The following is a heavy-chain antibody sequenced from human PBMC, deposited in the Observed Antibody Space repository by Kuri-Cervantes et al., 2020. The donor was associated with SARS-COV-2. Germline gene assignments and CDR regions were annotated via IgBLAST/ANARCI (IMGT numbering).Heavy chain of an antibody. D-gene: IGHD3-3*01. CDR2: INHGGST. V-gene: IGHV4-38-2*02. Sequence: SETLSLTCTVSGHSISNVYYWAWIRQPPGKGLEWIAYINHGGSTFYNPSLKSRVTMSVDTSRNQFSLRLSSVTAADTAVYYCARRDYDFWSGSFRLDPWGQGTLVTVSS. J-gene: IGHJ5*02. CDR3: ARRDYDFWSGSFRLDP. CDR1: GHSISNVYY.